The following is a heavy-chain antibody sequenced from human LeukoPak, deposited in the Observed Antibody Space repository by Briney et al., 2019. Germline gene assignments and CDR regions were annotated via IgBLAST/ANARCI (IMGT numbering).Heavy chain of an antibody. CDR3: AYFACSSPSCEYFDY. CDR1: GFTFSSYW. CDR2: INSDGSST. Sequence: GGSLRLSCAASGFTFSSYWMHWVRQAPGEGLVWVSRINSDGSSTTYADSVKGRFTISRDNAKNTLYLQMNSLRAEDTAVYYCAYFACSSPSCEYFDYWGQGTLVTVSS. J-gene: IGHJ4*02. D-gene: IGHD2-2*01. V-gene: IGHV3-74*01.